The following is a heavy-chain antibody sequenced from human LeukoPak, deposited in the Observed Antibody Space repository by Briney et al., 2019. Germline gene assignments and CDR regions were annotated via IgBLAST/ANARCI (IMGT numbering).Heavy chain of an antibody. CDR3: AREGVGGAYAMDV. D-gene: IGHD2-21*01. Sequence: ASVKVSCRTSGYTFAAYYIHWVRQAPGQGLEWTGWVNPNGSGTNYAQKFNDRLTMTRDTYISTAYMELSSLESDDTAVYFCAREGVGGAYAMDVWGQGTTVTVSS. CDR2: VNPNGSGT. CDR1: GYTFAAYY. J-gene: IGHJ6*02. V-gene: IGHV1-2*02.